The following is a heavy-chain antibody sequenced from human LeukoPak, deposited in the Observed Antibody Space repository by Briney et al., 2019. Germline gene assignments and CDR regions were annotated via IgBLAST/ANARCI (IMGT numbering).Heavy chain of an antibody. Sequence: QTGGSLRLSCAASGFTFSTFAMNWVRQAPGKGLEWVSTLSASGGSTYYADSVKGRFTISRDNSKNTLYLQMNSLRAEDTAVYYCAKAGYYDFWSTLGAFDIWGQGTMVTVSS. CDR3: AKAGYYDFWSTLGAFDI. CDR1: GFTFSTFA. V-gene: IGHV3-23*01. J-gene: IGHJ3*02. CDR2: LSASGGST. D-gene: IGHD3-3*01.